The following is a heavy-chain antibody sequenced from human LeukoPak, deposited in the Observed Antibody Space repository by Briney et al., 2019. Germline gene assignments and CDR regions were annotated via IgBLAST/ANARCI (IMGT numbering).Heavy chain of an antibody. CDR2: MNPNSGNT. D-gene: IGHD6-13*01. CDR3: ARAGQQLVLPYYYMDV. V-gene: IGHV1-8*02. J-gene: IGHJ6*03. Sequence: ASVKVSCKASGGAFSSYAISWVRQATGQGLEWMGWMNPNSGNTGYAQKFQGRVTMTRDTSISTAYMELSRLRSDDTAVYYCARAGQQLVLPYYYMDVWGKGTTVTVSS. CDR1: GGAFSSYA.